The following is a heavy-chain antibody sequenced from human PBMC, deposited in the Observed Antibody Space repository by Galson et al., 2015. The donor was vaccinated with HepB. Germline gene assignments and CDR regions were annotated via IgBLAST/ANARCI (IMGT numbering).Heavy chain of an antibody. CDR3: TTVYDSSDNVILLDY. Sequence: SLRLSCAVSGFTFSNAWMSWVRQAPGKGLGWVGRIRTKPDGGTTEYAAPVKGRFTISRDDSKNTLYLQMNSLKTEDTALYYCTTVYDSSDNVILLDYWGQGILVTVSS. CDR2: IRTKPDGGTT. V-gene: IGHV3-15*01. CDR1: GFTFSNAW. J-gene: IGHJ4*02. D-gene: IGHD3-22*01.